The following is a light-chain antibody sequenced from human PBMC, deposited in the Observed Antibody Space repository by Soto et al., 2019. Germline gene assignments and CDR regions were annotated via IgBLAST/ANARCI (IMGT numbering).Light chain of an antibody. J-gene: IGLJ1*01. CDR1: SSDVGGYNY. CDR3: SSYTSSSTLV. V-gene: IGLV2-14*01. Sequence: QSALTQPASVSGSPGQSITISCTGTSSDVGGYNYVSWYQHHPGKAPKLMIYEVNNRPSGVSNRFSGSNSGNTASLTIAGLQAEDEADYSCSSYTSSSTLVFGSGTKLTVL. CDR2: EVN.